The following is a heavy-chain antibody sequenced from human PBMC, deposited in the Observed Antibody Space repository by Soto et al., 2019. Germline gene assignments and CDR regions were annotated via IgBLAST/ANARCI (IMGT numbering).Heavy chain of an antibody. CDR1: GYTFTSYY. CDR2: INPSGGST. J-gene: IGHJ4*02. V-gene: IGHV1-46*01. Sequence: ASVKVSCKASGYTFTSYYMHWVRQAPGQGLEWMGIINPSGGSTSCAQKFQGRVTMTRDTSKNTVSLHMNSLRAEDTALYYCAKDRPRRTSGYFFDYWGQGTPVTVSS. CDR3: AKDRPRRTSGYFFDY.